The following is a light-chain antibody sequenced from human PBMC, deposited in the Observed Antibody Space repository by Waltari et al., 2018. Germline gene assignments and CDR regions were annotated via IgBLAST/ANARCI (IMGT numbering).Light chain of an antibody. CDR2: SAS. CDR1: QTVLYSSNNKNY. J-gene: IGKJ1*01. Sequence: DIVMTQSPDSLAVSLGERATFNCKSSQTVLYSSNNKNYLSWYQQKPGQPPKLLIYSASTRQSGVPDRFSGSGSGTDFTLTISSLQTKDVAVYYCQQYYSTPWTFGQGTKVEIK. V-gene: IGKV4-1*01. CDR3: QQYYSTPWT.